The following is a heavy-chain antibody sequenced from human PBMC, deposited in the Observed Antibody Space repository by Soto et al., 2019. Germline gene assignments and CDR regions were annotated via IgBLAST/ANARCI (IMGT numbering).Heavy chain of an antibody. V-gene: IGHV1-69*13. CDR1: GGTFSSYA. CDR2: IIPIFGTA. J-gene: IGHJ6*02. Sequence: GASLKVSCKASGGTFSSYAISWVRKTPGQGLEWMGGIIPIFGTANYAQKFQGRVTITADESTSTAYMELSSLRSEDTAVYYCARGRGSGSYEYYYYGMDAWGQGTTVTVSS. D-gene: IGHD3-10*01. CDR3: ARGRGSGSYEYYYYGMDA.